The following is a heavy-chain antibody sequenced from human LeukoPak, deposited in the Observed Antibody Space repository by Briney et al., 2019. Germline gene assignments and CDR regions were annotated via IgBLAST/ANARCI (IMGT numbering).Heavy chain of an antibody. V-gene: IGHV3-33*01. Sequence: GGSLRLSCAASEFTFSTYGMHWVRQAPGKGLEWVAVVWYDGGNKYNEDSVTGRFTISRDNSKNTLYLQMNSLRAEDTAVYYCARTFMTTVTTFDYWGQGTLVTVSP. CDR3: ARTFMTTVTTFDY. D-gene: IGHD4-17*01. CDR1: EFTFSTYG. CDR2: VWYDGGNK. J-gene: IGHJ4*02.